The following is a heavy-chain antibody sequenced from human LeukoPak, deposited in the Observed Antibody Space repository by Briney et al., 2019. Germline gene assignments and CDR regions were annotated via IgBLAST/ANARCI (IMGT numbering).Heavy chain of an antibody. D-gene: IGHD5-12*01. CDR2: IKSKTDGGTT. V-gene: IGHV3-15*01. Sequence: NAGGSLRLSCAASGFTFSTYAMSWARQAPGKGLEWVGRIKSKTDGGTTDYAAPVKGRFTISRVDSKNTLYLQMNSLKTEDSAVYYCTTDREWLRPYYFAYWGQGTLVTVSS. CDR1: GFTFSTYA. J-gene: IGHJ4*02. CDR3: TTDREWLRPYYFAY.